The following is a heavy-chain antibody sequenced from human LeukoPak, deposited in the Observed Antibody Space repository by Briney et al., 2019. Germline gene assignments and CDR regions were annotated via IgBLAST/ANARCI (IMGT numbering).Heavy chain of an antibody. D-gene: IGHD6-13*01. J-gene: IGHJ4*02. CDR2: IYYSGST. V-gene: IGHV4-59*06. Sequence: SETLSLTCTVPGGSISSYYWSWIRQRPGEGLEWIGYIYYSGSTYYSPSLKSRVTISLDTSKNQLFLKLSSVTAADTAVYYCARVGYSSSWVDHWGQGTLVTVSS. CDR1: GGSISSYY. CDR3: ARVGYSSSWVDH.